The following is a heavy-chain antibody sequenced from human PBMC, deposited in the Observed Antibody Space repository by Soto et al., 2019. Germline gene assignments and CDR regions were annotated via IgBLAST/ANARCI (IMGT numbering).Heavy chain of an antibody. CDR3: ARGRYGDYHDAFDI. Sequence: QVQLRESGPGLVKPSQTLSLTCTVSGGSISSGGYYWSWIRQHPGKGLEWIGYIYYSGSTYYNPSLKSRVTISVDTSKNQFSLKLSSVTAADTAVYYCARGRYGDYHDAFDIWGQGTMVTVSS. V-gene: IGHV4-31*03. CDR1: GGSISSGGYY. J-gene: IGHJ3*02. CDR2: IYYSGST. D-gene: IGHD4-17*01.